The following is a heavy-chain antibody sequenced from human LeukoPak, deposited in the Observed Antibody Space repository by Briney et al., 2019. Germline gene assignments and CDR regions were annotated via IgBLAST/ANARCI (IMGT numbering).Heavy chain of an antibody. V-gene: IGHV1-2*02. CDR3: ARWPLPSGYDLPVPLDY. J-gene: IGHJ4*02. CDR2: INPNSGGT. Sequence: ASVKVSCKASGYTFTGYYMHWVRQAPGQGLEWMGWINPNSGGTNYAQKFQGRVTMTRDTSISTAYMELSRLRSDDTAVYYCARWPLPSGYDLPVPLDYWGQGTLVTVSS. CDR1: GYTFTGYY. D-gene: IGHD5-12*01.